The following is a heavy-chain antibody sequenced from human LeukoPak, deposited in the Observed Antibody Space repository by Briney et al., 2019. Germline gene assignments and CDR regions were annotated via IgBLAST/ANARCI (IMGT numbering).Heavy chain of an antibody. V-gene: IGHV3-7*01. CDR3: ARWGSELPDDAFDI. CDR1: GFTFSRYW. Sequence: GGSLRLSCAASGFTFSRYWMSWVRQAPGKGLEWVANIRQDGSEKHYLDSVKGRITISRDNAKNSLYLQMNSLRAEDTAVYYCARWGSELPDDAFDIWGQGTMVTVSS. J-gene: IGHJ3*02. D-gene: IGHD6-25*01. CDR2: IRQDGSEK.